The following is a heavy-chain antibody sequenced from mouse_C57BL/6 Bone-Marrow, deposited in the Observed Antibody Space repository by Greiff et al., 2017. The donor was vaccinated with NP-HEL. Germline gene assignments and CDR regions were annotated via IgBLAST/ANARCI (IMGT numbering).Heavy chain of an antibody. J-gene: IGHJ3*01. CDR1: GYSITSGYD. CDR2: ISYSGST. Sequence: VKLLESGPGMVKPSQSLSLTCTVTGYSITSGYDWHWIRHFPGNKLEWMGYISYSGSTNYNPSLKSRISITHDTSKNHFFLKLNSVTTEDTATYYCARGGDYYGSFAYWGQGTLVTVSA. CDR3: ARGGDYYGSFAY. V-gene: IGHV3-1*01. D-gene: IGHD1-1*01.